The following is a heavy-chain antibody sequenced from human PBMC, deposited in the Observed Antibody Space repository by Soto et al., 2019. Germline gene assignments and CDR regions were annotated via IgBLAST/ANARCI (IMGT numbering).Heavy chain of an antibody. CDR1: GFTFSSYA. CDR2: ISYDGSNK. Sequence: GGSLRLSCAASGFTFSSYAMHWVRQAPGKGLEWVAVISYDGSNKYYADSVKGRFTISRDNSKNTLYLQMNSLRAEDTAVYYCARDSKVDFWSGPNPELNWFDPWGQGTLVTVSS. D-gene: IGHD3-3*01. V-gene: IGHV3-30-3*01. J-gene: IGHJ5*02. CDR3: ARDSKVDFWSGPNPELNWFDP.